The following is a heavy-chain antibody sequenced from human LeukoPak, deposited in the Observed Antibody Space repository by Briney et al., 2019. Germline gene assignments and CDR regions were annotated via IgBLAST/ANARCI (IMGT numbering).Heavy chain of an antibody. J-gene: IGHJ4*02. CDR3: AKASYCSGGSCYLVDY. Sequence: GGSLRLSCAASGFTFSSYAMNWVRQAPGKGLEWVSAISGSGGSTYYADSVKGRFTISRDNSKNTLYLQMNSLRAEDTAVYYCAKASYCSGGSCYLVDYWGQGTLVTVSS. V-gene: IGHV3-23*01. CDR2: ISGSGGST. CDR1: GFTFSSYA. D-gene: IGHD2-15*01.